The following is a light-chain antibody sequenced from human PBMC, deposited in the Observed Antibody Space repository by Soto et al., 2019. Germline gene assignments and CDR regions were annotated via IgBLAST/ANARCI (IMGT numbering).Light chain of an antibody. V-gene: IGKV3-20*01. CDR2: GAS. J-gene: IGKJ1*01. Sequence: EIVLTQSPGTLSFSPGERATLCCSASQSVSSSYLAWYQQKPGQAPRLLIYGASSRATGIPARFSGGGSGAEYTLTISSLQSEDFAVYYCQQYDKWPRTFGQGTKVDIK. CDR1: QSVSSSY. CDR3: QQYDKWPRT.